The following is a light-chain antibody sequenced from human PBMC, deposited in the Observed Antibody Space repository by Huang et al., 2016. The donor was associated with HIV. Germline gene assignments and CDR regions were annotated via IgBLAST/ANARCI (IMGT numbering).Light chain of an antibody. V-gene: IGKV1-33*01. Sequence: IQMTQSPSSLSASVGDRVTITCQASQAIAKYLNWYQQKPGQAPKLLIYDASTLETGVPSRFSGSASGTDFTFPISSLQPEDIATYYCQQYDSLPPWTFGQGTRVEIK. CDR3: QQYDSLPPWT. CDR2: DAS. CDR1: QAIAKY. J-gene: IGKJ1*01.